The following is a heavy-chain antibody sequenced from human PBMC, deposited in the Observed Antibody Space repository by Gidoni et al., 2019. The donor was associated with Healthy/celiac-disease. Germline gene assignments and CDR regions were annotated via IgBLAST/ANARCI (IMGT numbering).Heavy chain of an antibody. J-gene: IGHJ6*02. CDR3: AKDIRGGWSTDYYYYYGMDV. Sequence: EVQLVESGGGWVQPGRSLRRSCAASGVTFDDYAMHGGRQAPGKGLEGVSVLIWPLGSIVSSASVTGRFTISSDTANNSLYLQMTSLRAEDTALYYCAKDIRGGWSTDYYYYYGMDVWGQGTTVTVSS. V-gene: IGHV3-9*01. CDR1: GVTFDDYA. CDR2: LIWPLGSI. D-gene: IGHD3-16*01.